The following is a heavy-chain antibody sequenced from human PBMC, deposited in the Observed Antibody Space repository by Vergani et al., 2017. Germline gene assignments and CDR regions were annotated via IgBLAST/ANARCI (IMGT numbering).Heavy chain of an antibody. D-gene: IGHD2-2*01. Sequence: QVQLVESGGGVVQPGRSLRLSCAASGFTFSSYGMHWVRQAPGKGLEWVAVISYDGSNKYYADSVKGRFTISIDNSKNTLYLQMNSLRAEDTAVYYCANLDCSSTSCHTYYYYYMEVWGKGTTVTVSS. CDR3: ANLDCSSTSCHTYYYYYMEV. J-gene: IGHJ6*03. CDR1: GFTFSSYG. V-gene: IGHV3-30*18. CDR2: ISYDGSNK.